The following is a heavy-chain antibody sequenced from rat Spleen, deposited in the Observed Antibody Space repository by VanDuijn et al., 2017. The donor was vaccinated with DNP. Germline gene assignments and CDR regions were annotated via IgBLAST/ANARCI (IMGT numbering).Heavy chain of an antibody. CDR3: ARGSGTYYWYFDF. J-gene: IGHJ1*01. Sequence: EVQLVESGGGLAQPGRSLKLSCVASGFTFNNYWMTWIRQVPGKGLEWVAYISYDGGSTNYGDSVKGRFTISRDNAKSSLYLQMNSLRSEDTATYYCARGSGTYYWYFDFWGPGTMVTVSS. D-gene: IGHD5-1*01. V-gene: IGHV5-31*01. CDR1: GFTFNNYW. CDR2: ISYDGGST.